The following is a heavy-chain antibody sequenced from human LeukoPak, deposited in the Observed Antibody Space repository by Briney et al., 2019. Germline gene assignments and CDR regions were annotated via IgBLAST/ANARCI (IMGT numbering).Heavy chain of an antibody. J-gene: IGHJ4*02. CDR3: AKFDWNYFADY. V-gene: IGHV3-23*01. Sequence: GGSLRLSCAASGFTFSSYAMSWVRQAPGKGLEWVSAISGSGGSTYYADSVKVRFTISRDNSKNTLYLQMSSLRAEDTAVYYCAKFDWNYFADYWGQGTLVTVSS. CDR1: GFTFSSYA. CDR2: ISGSGGST. D-gene: IGHD1-7*01.